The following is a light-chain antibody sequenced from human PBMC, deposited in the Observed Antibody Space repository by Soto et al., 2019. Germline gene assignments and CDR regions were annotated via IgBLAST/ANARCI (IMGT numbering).Light chain of an antibody. CDR3: KQYNRWPRQ. CDR2: DAS. Sequence: VMTQSPATLSVSPVEIATLSCRASQSVSTNLAWYQQKPGQAPRLLIYDASTRATGIPVRFSGSGSGTEFTLYIRSVQSEDFEILSCKQYNRWPRQFGKGHXVDIK. J-gene: IGKJ1*01. V-gene: IGKV3-15*01. CDR1: QSVSTN.